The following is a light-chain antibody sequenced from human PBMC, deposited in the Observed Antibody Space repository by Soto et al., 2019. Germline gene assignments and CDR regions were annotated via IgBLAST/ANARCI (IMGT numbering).Light chain of an antibody. V-gene: IGKV1-27*01. CDR2: AAS. Sequence: IQMTQSPSSLSASSGDTVSITCRASQGISNYLAWYQQKPGKLPKLLIYAASTLQSGVPSRVSGSGSGTDVTLTISSLQPEDVATYDCQNHDSAPITFGQGTRLEIK. CDR1: QGISNY. CDR3: QNHDSAPIT. J-gene: IGKJ5*01.